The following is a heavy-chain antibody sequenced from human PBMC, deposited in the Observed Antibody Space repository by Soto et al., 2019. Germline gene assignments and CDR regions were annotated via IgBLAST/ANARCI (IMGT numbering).Heavy chain of an antibody. CDR3: ARDQLGYYGSGSQIAFDI. J-gene: IGHJ3*02. D-gene: IGHD3-10*01. V-gene: IGHV1-18*01. CDR2: ISAYNGNT. Sequence: QVQLVQSGAEVQKPGASVKVSCKASGYTFTSYGISWVRQAPGQGLEWMGWISAYNGNTNYAQKLQGRVTMTTDTSTSTAYMELRSLRSDDTAVSYCARDQLGYYGSGSQIAFDIWGQGTMVTVSS. CDR1: GYTFTSYG.